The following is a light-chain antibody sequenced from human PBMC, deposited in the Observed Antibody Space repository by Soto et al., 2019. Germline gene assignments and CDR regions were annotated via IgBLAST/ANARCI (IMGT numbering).Light chain of an antibody. CDR1: SSNIGAGYD. CDR2: GNS. V-gene: IGLV1-40*01. Sequence: QSVLTQPPSVSGAPGQRVTISCTGSSSNIGAGYDVHWYQQLPGTAPKLLIYGNSNRPSGVPDRFSSSKSGTSASLAITGLQAEDEADYYCQSYDSSLSGGVFGTGTKLTVL. J-gene: IGLJ1*01. CDR3: QSYDSSLSGGV.